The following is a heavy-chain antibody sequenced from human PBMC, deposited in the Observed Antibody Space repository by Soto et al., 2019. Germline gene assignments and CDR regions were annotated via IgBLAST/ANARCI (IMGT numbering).Heavy chain of an antibody. J-gene: IGHJ6*02. Sequence: PGGSLRLSCAASGFTFSDYGMHWVRQAPGKGLEWVAVIWYDGSDKYYGDSVKGRFTISRDNTKNTVYLQMNSLRAEDTAVYYCARDPHIAAAGTFYHSYYGMDVWGQGTTVTVSS. D-gene: IGHD6-13*01. CDR1: GFTFSDYG. CDR3: ARDPHIAAAGTFYHSYYGMDV. V-gene: IGHV3-33*01. CDR2: IWYDGSDK.